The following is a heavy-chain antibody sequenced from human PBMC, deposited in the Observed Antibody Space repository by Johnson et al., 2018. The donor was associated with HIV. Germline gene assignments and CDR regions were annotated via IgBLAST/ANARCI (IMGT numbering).Heavy chain of an antibody. CDR3: ARDMGEMATPIRGLDAFDI. D-gene: IGHD5-24*01. CDR2: ISSDGSNK. V-gene: IGHV3-30*04. J-gene: IGHJ3*02. Sequence: VQLVESGGGVVQPGRSLRLSCAASGFTFSSYAMHWVRQAPGKGLEWVAVISSDGSNKNYADSVKGRFTISRDNAKNSLYLQMNSLRAEDTAVYYCARDMGEMATPIRGLDAFDIWGQGTMVTVSS. CDR1: GFTFSSYA.